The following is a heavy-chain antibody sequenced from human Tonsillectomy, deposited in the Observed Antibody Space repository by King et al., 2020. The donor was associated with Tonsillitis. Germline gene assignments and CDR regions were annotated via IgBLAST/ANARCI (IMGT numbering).Heavy chain of an antibody. CDR1: GVTFSSYA. J-gene: IGHJ4*02. CDR3: AKDSLGSNFDY. V-gene: IGHV3-23*04. D-gene: IGHD7-27*01. Sequence: VQLVESGGGLVQPGGSLRLACAASGVTFSSYAVSWVRQSPGKGLECVSSIHDNGCSTHYAEPVKGRFTISRDNSKNTLYLQMNSLRAEDTAVYYCAKDSLGSNFDYWGQGTLVTVSS. CDR2: IHDNGCST.